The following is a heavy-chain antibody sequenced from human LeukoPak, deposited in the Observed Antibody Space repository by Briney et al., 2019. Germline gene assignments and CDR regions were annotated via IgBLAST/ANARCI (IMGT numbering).Heavy chain of an antibody. J-gene: IGHJ4*02. CDR2: IHYSGAT. V-gene: IGHV4-30-4*01. CDR1: GGPISSSDYY. D-gene: IGHD4-17*01. Sequence: SETLSLTCTVSGGPISSSDYYWSWIRQPPGMGLEWIGYIHYSGATYYNPSLKSRVTLSVDTSKNQFSLRLTSVTAADTAVYYCATKPNGDYYFDYWGQGTLVTVSS. CDR3: ATKPNGDYYFDY.